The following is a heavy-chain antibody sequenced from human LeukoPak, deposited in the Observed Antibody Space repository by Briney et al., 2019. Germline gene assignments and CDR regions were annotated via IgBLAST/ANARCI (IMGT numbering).Heavy chain of an antibody. Sequence: PGGSLRLSCAASGFTFSSYSMNWVRQPPGRGLEWVSSISSSSCYIYYADSVKGRFTISRDNAKNSLYLQMNRLRAEDTAVYYCARDPFWSGPNTDNDYWGQGTLVTVSS. J-gene: IGHJ4*02. CDR2: ISSSSCYI. V-gene: IGHV3-21*01. D-gene: IGHD3-3*01. CDR1: GFTFSSYS. CDR3: ARDPFWSGPNTDNDY.